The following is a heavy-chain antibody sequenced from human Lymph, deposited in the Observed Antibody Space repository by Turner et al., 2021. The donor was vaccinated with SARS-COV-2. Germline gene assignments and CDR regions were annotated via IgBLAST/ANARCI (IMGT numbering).Heavy chain of an antibody. V-gene: IGHV3-21*01. D-gene: IGHD4-17*01. CDR2: ISSSSSYI. Sequence: EVQLVESVGGLVKPGGSMRLSCAASGFTFSTYSMNWVRQAPGKGLEWISSISSSSSYIYYTGSVKGRFTISRDDAKNSLYLQMNSLRAEDTAVYYCARDIPTTADYFDYWGQGTLVTVSS. J-gene: IGHJ4*02. CDR1: GFTFSTYS. CDR3: ARDIPTTADYFDY.